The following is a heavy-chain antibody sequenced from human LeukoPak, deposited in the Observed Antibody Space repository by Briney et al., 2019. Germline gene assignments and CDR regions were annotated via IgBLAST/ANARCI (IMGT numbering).Heavy chain of an antibody. Sequence: SETLSLTCTVSGCSISSHYWSWIRQPPGKGLEWIWDIYYSGRTNYNTSRKSRVTISVDTSKNHFSLKLSSMTAADTAVYYCARSSSGQIRALWLDPWGQGTLVTVSS. CDR2: IYYSGRT. J-gene: IGHJ5*02. D-gene: IGHD3-22*01. CDR1: GCSISSHY. V-gene: IGHV4-59*11. CDR3: ARSSSGQIRALWLDP.